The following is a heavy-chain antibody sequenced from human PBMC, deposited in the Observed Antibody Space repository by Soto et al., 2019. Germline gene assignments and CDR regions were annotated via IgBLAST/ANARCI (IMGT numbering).Heavy chain of an antibody. CDR3: ARGGWEHDY. D-gene: IGHD1-26*01. Sequence: EVLLVDSGGGLVQPGGSLRLSCAASGFTISTYSMNWVRQAPGKGLEWIAYISSGNPSVHYADSVRGRFTISRDTAKNSRHLQMNSLRDDDTAVYVCARGGWEHDYWGQGTMVTVSS. CDR2: ISSGNPSV. V-gene: IGHV3-48*02. CDR1: GFTISTYS. J-gene: IGHJ4*02.